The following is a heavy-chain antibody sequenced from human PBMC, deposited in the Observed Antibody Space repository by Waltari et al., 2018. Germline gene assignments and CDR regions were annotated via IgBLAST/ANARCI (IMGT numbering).Heavy chain of an antibody. J-gene: IGHJ4*02. V-gene: IGHV4-34*01. CDR1: GGSFSGYY. CDR3: ARGGGDGYPTDY. CDR2: INHSGSP. Sequence: QVQLQQWGAGLLKPSETLSLTCAVYGGSFSGYYWSWIRQPPGKGLEWIGEINHSGSPNYNPSLKSRVTISVDTSKNQFSLKLSSVTAADTAVYYCARGGGDGYPTDYWGQGTLVTVSS. D-gene: IGHD3-16*01.